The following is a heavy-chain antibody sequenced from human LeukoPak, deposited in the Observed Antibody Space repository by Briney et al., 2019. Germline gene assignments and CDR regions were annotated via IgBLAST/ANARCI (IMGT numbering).Heavy chain of an antibody. V-gene: IGHV3-21*01. CDR2: ISSSSSYI. Sequence: PGGSLRPSCAASGFTFSSYSMNWVRQAPGEGLEWVSSISSSSSYIYYADSVKGRFTISRDNAKNSLYLQMNSLRAEDTAVYYCARSYYYDSSGYYGDDYWGQGTLVTVSS. CDR3: ARSYYYDSSGYYGDDY. J-gene: IGHJ4*02. CDR1: GFTFSSYS. D-gene: IGHD3-22*01.